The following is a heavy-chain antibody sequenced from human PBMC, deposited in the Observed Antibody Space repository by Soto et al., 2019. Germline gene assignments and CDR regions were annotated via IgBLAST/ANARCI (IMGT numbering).Heavy chain of an antibody. CDR3: ARTDYDFWSCYSSFDY. D-gene: IGHD3-3*01. Sequence: SETLSLTCTVSGGSISSYYWSWIRQPPGKGLEWIGYIYYSGSTNYNPSLKSRVTISVDTSKNQFSLKLSSVTAADTAVYYCARTDYDFWSCYSSFDYLGQGTLVTVSS. J-gene: IGHJ4*02. V-gene: IGHV4-59*08. CDR1: GGSISSYY. CDR2: IYYSGST.